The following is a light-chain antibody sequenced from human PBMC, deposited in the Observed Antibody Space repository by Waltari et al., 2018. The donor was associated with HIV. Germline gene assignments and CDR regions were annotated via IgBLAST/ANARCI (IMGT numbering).Light chain of an antibody. CDR3: CSYTGYNDFL. J-gene: IGLJ3*02. CDR2: EVT. V-gene: IGLV2-8*01. CDR1: SSDVGGYNY. Sequence: GSPGQSVTISCTGTSSDVGGYNYVSWYQQHPGKAPKLIIFEVTKRPSGVPNRFSGSKSGNTASLTVSGLQADDEADYYCCSYTGYNDFLFGAGTKLTVL.